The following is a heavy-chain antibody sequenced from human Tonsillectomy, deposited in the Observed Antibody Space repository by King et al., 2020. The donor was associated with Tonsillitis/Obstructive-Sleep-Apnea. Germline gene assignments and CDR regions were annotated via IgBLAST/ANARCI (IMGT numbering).Heavy chain of an antibody. CDR1: GFNFDDYG. D-gene: IGHD6-19*01. CDR2: MNWNGGST. Sequence: VQLVESGGGVVRPGGYLRLSCTASGFNFDDYGLSWVRQVPGKGLEWVSGMNWNGGSTSYADSVKGRFTISRDNGKNSLYLQMNSLRAEDTAFYYCARGTSSGLMLAFDYWGQGTLVTVSS. V-gene: IGHV3-20*04. J-gene: IGHJ4*02. CDR3: ARGTSSGLMLAFDY.